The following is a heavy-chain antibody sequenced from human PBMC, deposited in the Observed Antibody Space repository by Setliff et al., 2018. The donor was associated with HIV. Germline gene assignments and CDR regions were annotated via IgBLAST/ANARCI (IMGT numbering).Heavy chain of an antibody. D-gene: IGHD2-2*01. CDR2: IHTSGNA. J-gene: IGHJ4*02. CDR3: ARPQYPGYYFDY. CDR1: GGSISSGTYF. V-gene: IGHV4-61*09. Sequence: SETLSLTCTVSGGSISSGTYFWSWIRQPAGKGLEWIGHIHTSGNANYNPSLNSRVTISVDTSKNHFSLKLSSVTAADTAVYYCARPQYPGYYFDYWGQGTLVTVSS.